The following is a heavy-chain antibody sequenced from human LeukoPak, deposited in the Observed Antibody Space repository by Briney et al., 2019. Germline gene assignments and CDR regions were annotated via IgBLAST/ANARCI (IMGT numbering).Heavy chain of an antibody. CDR2: ISYDGSNK. D-gene: IGHD3-10*01. CDR3: AKDSALGAFEV. J-gene: IGHJ3*01. CDR1: GFTFCGYG. Sequence: PGGSLRLSCVDSGFTFCGYGMYWVRQALGRGGEGVAVISYDGSNKYSADSVKGRFNISRDNTKNTLYLQMNSLRAGDTAVYYCAKDSALGAFEVGRQGTMVTVSS. V-gene: IGHV3-30*18.